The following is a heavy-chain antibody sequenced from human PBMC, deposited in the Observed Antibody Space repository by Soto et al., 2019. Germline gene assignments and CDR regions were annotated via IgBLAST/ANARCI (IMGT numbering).Heavy chain of an antibody. CDR1: GSTITSTTFF. V-gene: IGHV4-39*01. CDR3: AKNLPRTGRVHY. J-gene: IGHJ4*02. CDR2: VYYSRKN. Sequence: GSLSLTCTLSGSTITSTTFFWACIRPPPGPELEWVGCVYYSRKNHYNPSIKSLVNISVGRSKNQFSVQITDVTDADTAVYYCAKNLPRTGRVHYWGEGTLVT.